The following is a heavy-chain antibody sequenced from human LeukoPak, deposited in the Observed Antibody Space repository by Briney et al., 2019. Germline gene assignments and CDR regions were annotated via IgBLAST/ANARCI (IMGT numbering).Heavy chain of an antibody. J-gene: IGHJ3*01. V-gene: IGHV4-61*02. CDR3: ARGVTVFGGAPKGALDL. D-gene: IGHD3-3*01. CDR1: GDSLSRGSYY. Sequence: SETLSLTCSVSGDSLSRGSYYWNWIWQPAGKGLEWIGRISASGNTNYNPSLKSRVTLSVDVSKNQFSLRLTSVTAADTAVYFCARGVTVFGGAPKGALDLWGRGTMVTVFS. CDR2: ISASGNT.